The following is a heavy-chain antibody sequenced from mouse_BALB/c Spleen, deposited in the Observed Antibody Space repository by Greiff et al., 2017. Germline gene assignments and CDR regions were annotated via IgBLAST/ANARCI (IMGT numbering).Heavy chain of an antibody. J-gene: IGHJ4*01. V-gene: IGHV5-6-4*01. CDR3: TRDGPNYYGSSSYAMDY. CDR1: GFTFSSYT. CDR2: ISSGGSYT. Sequence: EVQRVESGGGLVKPGGSLKLSCAASGFTFSSYTMSWVRQTPEKRLEWVATISSGGSYTYYPDSVKGRFTISRDNAKNTLYLQMSSLKSEDTAMYYCTRDGPNYYGSSSYAMDYWGQGTSVTVSS. D-gene: IGHD1-1*01.